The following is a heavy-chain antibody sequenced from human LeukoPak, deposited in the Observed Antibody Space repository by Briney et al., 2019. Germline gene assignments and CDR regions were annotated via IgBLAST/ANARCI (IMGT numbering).Heavy chain of an antibody. Sequence: ASVKVSSKASGYTFTCYYMHWVRHAPGQGLEWMGWINPNSGGTNYAQTFQGRDTMTRDTTISTDYMELSRVRSDDAAVYYCATGPSKYSSSPFDPWGQGTLVTVSS. CDR1: GYTFTCYY. CDR3: ATGPSKYSSSPFDP. J-gene: IGHJ5*02. D-gene: IGHD6-13*01. CDR2: INPNSGGT. V-gene: IGHV1-2*02.